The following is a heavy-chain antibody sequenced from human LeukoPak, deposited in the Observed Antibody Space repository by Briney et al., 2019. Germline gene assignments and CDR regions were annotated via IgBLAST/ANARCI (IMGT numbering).Heavy chain of an antibody. J-gene: IGHJ4*02. Sequence: PGGSLRLSCAGSGFSFSSHGMNWVRQAPGKGLEWVSSISSSSSYIYYADSVKGRFTISRDNAKNSLYLQMNSLRAEDTAVYYCARAYYDYVWGSYRWGPFDYWGQGTLVTVSS. CDR3: ARAYYDYVWGSYRWGPFDY. V-gene: IGHV3-21*01. CDR2: ISSSSSYI. D-gene: IGHD3-16*02. CDR1: GFSFSSHG.